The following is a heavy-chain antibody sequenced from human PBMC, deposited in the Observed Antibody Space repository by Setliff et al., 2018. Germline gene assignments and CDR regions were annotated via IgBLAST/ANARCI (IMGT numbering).Heavy chain of an antibody. Sequence: GGSLRLSCTTSGFTFGDYAITWVRQAPGKGLEWVGRIRDKANRYTTEYAASVKGRFTISRPDSEISMYLQMNSLETEDTAVYFCARGPRDGYNSGLDYWGQGALVTVSS. D-gene: IGHD5-12*01. CDR2: IRDKANRYTT. J-gene: IGHJ4*02. V-gene: IGHV3-72*01. CDR3: ARGPRDGYNSGLDY. CDR1: GFTFGDYA.